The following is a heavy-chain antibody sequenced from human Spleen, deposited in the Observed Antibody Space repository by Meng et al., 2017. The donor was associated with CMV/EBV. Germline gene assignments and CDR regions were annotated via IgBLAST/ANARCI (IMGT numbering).Heavy chain of an antibody. CDR3: ARVRHPYSSSWYPDY. Sequence: SGGSVSSGSYYWSWIRQPPGKGLEWIGYIYYSGGTNYSPSLYSRVTMSVDTSKNQFSLKVSSVTAADTAVYYCARVRHPYSSSWYPDYWGQGTLVTVSS. CDR2: IYYSGGT. D-gene: IGHD6-13*01. CDR1: GGSVSSGSYY. J-gene: IGHJ4*02. V-gene: IGHV4-61*01.